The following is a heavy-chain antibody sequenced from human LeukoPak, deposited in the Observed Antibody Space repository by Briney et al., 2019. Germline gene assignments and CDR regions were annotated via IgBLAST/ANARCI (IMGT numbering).Heavy chain of an antibody. Sequence: VASVKVSCKASGGTFSSYAISWVRQAPGQGLEWMGGIIPIFGTANYAQKFQGRVTITTDESTSTAYMELSSLRSEDTAVYYCARGGSYCSSTSCYMAFDYWGQGTLVTVSS. CDR1: GGTFSSYA. CDR2: IIPIFGTA. J-gene: IGHJ4*02. V-gene: IGHV1-69*05. CDR3: ARGGSYCSSTSCYMAFDY. D-gene: IGHD2-2*01.